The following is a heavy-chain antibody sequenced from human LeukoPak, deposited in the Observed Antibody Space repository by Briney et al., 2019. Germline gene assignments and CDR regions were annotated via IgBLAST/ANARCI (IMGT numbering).Heavy chain of an antibody. CDR2: IKSKTDGETT. V-gene: IGHV3-15*01. CDR1: GFTVDSNY. CDR3: KQKPAYEILTGDNYGMDV. D-gene: IGHD3-9*01. Sequence: GGSLRLSCAASGFTVDSNYLSWVRQAPGTGLEWVGRIKSKTDGETTDYAAPVKGRFTISRDDSKSTLYLQMNSLKTEDTAVYYCKQKPAYEILTGDNYGMDVWGQGTTVTVSS. J-gene: IGHJ6*02.